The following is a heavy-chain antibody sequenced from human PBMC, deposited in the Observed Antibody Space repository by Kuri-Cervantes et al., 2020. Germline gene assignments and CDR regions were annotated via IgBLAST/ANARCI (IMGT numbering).Heavy chain of an antibody. J-gene: IGHJ4*02. CDR3: ARSRWLRLKGWLDY. CDR1: GYTFTSYG. Sequence: ASVKVSCKASGYTFTSYGISWVRQAPGQGLEWMGWISAYNGNTNYAQKLQGRVTMTTDTSTSTAYMELRSLSSDDTAVYYCARSRWLRLKGWLDYWGQGTLVTVSS. D-gene: IGHD5-12*01. V-gene: IGHV1-18*01. CDR2: ISAYNGNT.